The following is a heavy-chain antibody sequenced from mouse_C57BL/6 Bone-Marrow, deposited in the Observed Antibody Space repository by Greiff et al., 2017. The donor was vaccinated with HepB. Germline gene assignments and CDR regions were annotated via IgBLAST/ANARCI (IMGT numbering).Heavy chain of an antibody. CDR2: ISSGGDYI. Sequence: EVKLMESGEGLVKPGGSLKLSCAASGFTFSSYAMSWVRQTPEKRLEWVAYISSGGDYIYYADTVKGRFTISRDNARNTLYLQMSSLKSEDTAMYYCTRGEFITTVVRAMDYWGQGTSVTVSS. CDR3: TRGEFITTVVRAMDY. CDR1: GFTFSSYA. V-gene: IGHV5-9-1*02. D-gene: IGHD1-1*01. J-gene: IGHJ4*01.